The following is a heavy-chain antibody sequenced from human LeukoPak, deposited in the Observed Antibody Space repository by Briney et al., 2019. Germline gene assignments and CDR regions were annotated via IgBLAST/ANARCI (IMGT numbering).Heavy chain of an antibody. Sequence: GGSLRLSCAAPGFTFSTYRMNWVRQAPGKGLEWVSYTSSSSSTIYYADSVNGRFTISRDNAKNSLYLQMNSLRAEDTGAYYCARLAHDAFDIWGQGTLVTVSS. V-gene: IGHV3-48*01. CDR2: TSSSSSTI. J-gene: IGHJ3*02. CDR1: GFTFSTYR. D-gene: IGHD2-15*01. CDR3: ARLAHDAFDI.